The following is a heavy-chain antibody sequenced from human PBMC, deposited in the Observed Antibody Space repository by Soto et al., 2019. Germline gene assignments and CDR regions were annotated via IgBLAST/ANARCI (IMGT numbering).Heavy chain of an antibody. Sequence: SETLSLTCTVSGGSVSSGSYYWSWIRQPPGKGLEWIGYIYYSGSTNYNPSLKSRVTISVDTSKNQFSLKLSSVTAADTAVYYCARGWDERDNYYYYGMDVWGQGTTVTVSS. CDR1: GGSVSSGSYY. CDR2: IYYSGST. J-gene: IGHJ6*02. CDR3: ARGWDERDNYYYYGMDV. D-gene: IGHD1-26*01. V-gene: IGHV4-61*01.